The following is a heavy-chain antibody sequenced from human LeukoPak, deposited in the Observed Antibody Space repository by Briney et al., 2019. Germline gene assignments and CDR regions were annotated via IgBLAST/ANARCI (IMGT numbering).Heavy chain of an antibody. CDR1: GFTFSSYA. CDR3: AKTPRDYYDSSGYYFGY. D-gene: IGHD3-22*01. Sequence: GGSLRLSCAASGFTFSSYAMSWVRQALGKGLEWVSAISGSGGSTYYADSVKGRFTISRDNSKNTLYLQMNSLRAEDTAVYYSAKTPRDYYDSSGYYFGYWGQGTLVTVSS. V-gene: IGHV3-23*01. CDR2: ISGSGGST. J-gene: IGHJ4*02.